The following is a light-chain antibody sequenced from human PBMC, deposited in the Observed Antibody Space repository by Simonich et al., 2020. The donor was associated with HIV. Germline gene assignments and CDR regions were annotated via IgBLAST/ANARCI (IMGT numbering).Light chain of an antibody. Sequence: QSALTQPASVSESPGQSITISCTGTSSDVGGYNYVSLYQHHPGKAPKLMIYDVSKRPSGVSNRFAGSKSGNTASLTISGLQAEDEADYYCSSYTSSSTLFGGGTKLTVL. CDR1: SSDVGGYNY. CDR3: SSYTSSSTL. CDR2: DVS. V-gene: IGLV2-14*03. J-gene: IGLJ2*01.